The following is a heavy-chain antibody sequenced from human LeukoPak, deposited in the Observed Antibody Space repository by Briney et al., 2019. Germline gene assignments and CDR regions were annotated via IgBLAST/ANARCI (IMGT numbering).Heavy chain of an antibody. CDR3: VAFDVGDY. D-gene: IGHD3-3*02. CDR2: ISTNTGNP. CDR1: GYTFTSYA. Sequence: ASVKVSCKASGYTFTSYAMHWVRQAPGQGLGWMGWISTNTGNPTYAQGFTGRFVFSLDTSVSTAYLQISSLKAEDTAVYYCVAFDVGDYWGQGTLVTVSS. J-gene: IGHJ4*02. V-gene: IGHV7-4-1*02.